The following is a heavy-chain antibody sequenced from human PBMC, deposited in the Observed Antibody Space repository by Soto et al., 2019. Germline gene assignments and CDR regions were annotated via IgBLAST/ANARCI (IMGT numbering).Heavy chain of an antibody. CDR1: GGSFSDYA. J-gene: IGHJ4*02. CDR3: AGGLGGSYFPLDY. CDR2: IVPMLRTP. V-gene: IGHV1-69*11. D-gene: IGHD1-26*01. Sequence: QVQLVQSGAEVKKPGSSVKVSCKASGGSFSDYAINWVRQAPGPGLEWMGGIVPMLRTPNYARKFQGRVTITADESTGTVSMEVTSLTSDDTAVYYCAGGLGGSYFPLDYWGQGTLVTVSS.